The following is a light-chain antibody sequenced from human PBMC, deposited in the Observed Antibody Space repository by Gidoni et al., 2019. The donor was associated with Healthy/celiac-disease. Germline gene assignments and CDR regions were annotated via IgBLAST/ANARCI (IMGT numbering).Light chain of an antibody. CDR2: EVS. CDR1: SSDVGGYNS. Sequence: QSALTQPASVSGSPGQSITISCTGTSSDVGGYNSVSWYQQHPGKAPKLMSYEVSNRPSGVSNRFSGSKSDNTASLTISGLQAEDEADYYCSSYTSSSTYVFGTGTKVTVL. J-gene: IGLJ1*01. V-gene: IGLV2-14*01. CDR3: SSYTSSSTYV.